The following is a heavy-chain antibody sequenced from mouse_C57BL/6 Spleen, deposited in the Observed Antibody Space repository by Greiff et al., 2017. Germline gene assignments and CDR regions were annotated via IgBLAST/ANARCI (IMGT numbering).Heavy chain of an antibody. Sequence: VQLQQSGAELVRPGASVTLSCKASGYTFTDYEMHWVKQTPVHGLEWIGAIDPETGGTAYNQKFKGKAILTADKPSSTAYMELRSLTSEDSAVYYCTGGLAWFAYWGQGTLVTVSA. V-gene: IGHV1-15*01. CDR2: IDPETGGT. J-gene: IGHJ3*01. CDR3: TGGLAWFAY. D-gene: IGHD3-3*01. CDR1: GYTFTDYE.